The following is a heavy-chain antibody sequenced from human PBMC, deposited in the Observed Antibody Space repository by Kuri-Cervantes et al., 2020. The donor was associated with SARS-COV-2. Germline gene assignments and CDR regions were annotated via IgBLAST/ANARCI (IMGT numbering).Heavy chain of an antibody. Sequence: GGSLRLSCAPSGFTFSRYAMIWVRQAPGKGLEWISAIRGGGYTTYYADSVKGRFTISRDNFKNTLYLQMNNLRAEDTAVYYCAKWGGYCSGGSCSLPFQHWGQGTLVTVSS. J-gene: IGHJ1*01. CDR2: IRGGGYTT. CDR3: AKWGGYCSGGSCSLPFQH. V-gene: IGHV3-23*01. CDR1: GFTFSRYA. D-gene: IGHD2-15*01.